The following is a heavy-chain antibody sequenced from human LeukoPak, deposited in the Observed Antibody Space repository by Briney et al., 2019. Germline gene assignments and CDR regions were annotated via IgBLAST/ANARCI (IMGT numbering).Heavy chain of an antibody. D-gene: IGHD3-9*01. V-gene: IGHV3-23*01. CDR2: ISGSGGST. Sequence: GGSLRFSCAASGFTFSSYAMSWVRQAPGKGLEWVSTISGSGGSTYYADSVKGRFTISRDNSKNTLYLQINSLRAEDTAVYYCATLYYDILTGYYGGNYFDYWGQGTLVTVSS. J-gene: IGHJ4*02. CDR3: ATLYYDILTGYYGGNYFDY. CDR1: GFTFSSYA.